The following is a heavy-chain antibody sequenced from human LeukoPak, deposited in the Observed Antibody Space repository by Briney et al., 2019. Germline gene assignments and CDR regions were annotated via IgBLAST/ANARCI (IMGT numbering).Heavy chain of an antibody. CDR1: GFTFSSYW. CDR3: ARDLDGAVAFDI. Sequence: GGSLRLSCATSGFTFSSYWMSWVRQAPGKGLEWVANIKQDGSEKYYVDSVKGRFTISRDNADNSLYLQMNSLRAEDTAVYYCARDLDGAVAFDIWGQGTMVTVSS. J-gene: IGHJ3*02. CDR2: IKQDGSEK. V-gene: IGHV3-7*01. D-gene: IGHD1-1*01.